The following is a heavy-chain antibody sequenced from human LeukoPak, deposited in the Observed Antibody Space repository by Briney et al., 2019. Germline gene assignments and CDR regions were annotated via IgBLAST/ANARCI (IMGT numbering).Heavy chain of an antibody. J-gene: IGHJ4*02. CDR2: ISYSGNI. V-gene: IGHV4-59*01. CDR1: GGSMSSDY. CDR3: ARERHGHPFDC. Sequence: SETLSLTCTVSGGSMSSDYWAWIRQPPGKGLEWIGYISYSGNINYNPSLTSRVTISSDTSKNQFYLKLSSVTPADTAVYYCARERHGHPFDCWGQGALVTVSS.